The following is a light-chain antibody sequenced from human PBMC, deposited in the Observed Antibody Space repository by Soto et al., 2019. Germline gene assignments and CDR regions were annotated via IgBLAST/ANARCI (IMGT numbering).Light chain of an antibody. V-gene: IGKV1-8*01. CDR3: QQYYSYPQ. CDR1: QGISSY. J-gene: IGKJ1*01. CDR2: AAS. Sequence: AIRMTQSPSSLSASTGDRVTITCRASQGISSYLAWYQQKPGKAPKLLIYAASTLQSGVPSRFSGSGSGTDFTLPISCLQSEDFATYYCQQYYSYPQFGQGTKV.